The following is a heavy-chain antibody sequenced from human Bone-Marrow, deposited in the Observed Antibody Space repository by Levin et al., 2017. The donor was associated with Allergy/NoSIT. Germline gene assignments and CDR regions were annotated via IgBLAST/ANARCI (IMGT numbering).Heavy chain of an antibody. V-gene: IGHV4-38-2*02. J-gene: IGHJ6*02. CDR1: GYSISSGYY. CDR3: AREGWDSSSTGSYYYYGMDV. Sequence: SETLSLTCTVSGYSISSGYYWGWIRQPPGKGLEWIGSIYHSGSTYYNPSLKSRVTISVDTSKNQFSLKLSSVTAADTAVYYCAREGWDSSSTGSYYYYGMDVWGQGTTVTVSS. D-gene: IGHD6-6*01. CDR2: IYHSGST.